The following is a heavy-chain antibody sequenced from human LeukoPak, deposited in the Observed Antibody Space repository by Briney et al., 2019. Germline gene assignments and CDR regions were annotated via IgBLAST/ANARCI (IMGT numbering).Heavy chain of an antibody. CDR1: GYSISSGYY. Sequence: SETLSLTCAVSGYSISSGYYWGWIRQPPGKGLEWIGSIYHNGNTYYNPSLKSRVTISVDTSKNQFSLKLSSATAAGTAVSYCAGEYSSSSRAFDIWGQGTMVTVSS. J-gene: IGHJ3*02. CDR3: AGEYSSSSRAFDI. CDR2: IYHNGNT. V-gene: IGHV4-38-2*02. D-gene: IGHD6-6*01.